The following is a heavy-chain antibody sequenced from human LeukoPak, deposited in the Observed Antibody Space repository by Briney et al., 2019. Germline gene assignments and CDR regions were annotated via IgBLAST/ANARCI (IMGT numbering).Heavy chain of an antibody. Sequence: GESLRISCKCSGFDFTAYGIAWVRQMPGKGLEWMGNIYPGGSNGRYSPSFQGQVTISADKSISTAYLQWSSLKASDTAMYYCGVRGVIFPDAFDIWGQGTMVTVSS. CDR1: GFDFTAYG. CDR3: GVRGVIFPDAFDI. CDR2: IYPGGSNG. D-gene: IGHD3-10*01. V-gene: IGHV5-51*01. J-gene: IGHJ3*02.